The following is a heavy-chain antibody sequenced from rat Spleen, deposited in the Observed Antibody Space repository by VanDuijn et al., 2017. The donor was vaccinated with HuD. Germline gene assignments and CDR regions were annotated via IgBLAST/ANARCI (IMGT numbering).Heavy chain of an antibody. CDR1: GFTFSDYN. D-gene: IGHD1-1*01. J-gene: IGHJ2*01. Sequence: EVQLVESGGGLVQPGRSLKLSCAASGFTFSDYNMAWVRQAPKKGLEWVATIIYDGSSTYYRDSVKGRFTVSRDNAKTTLYLQMDSLRSEDTATYYCARHPDYSNYFDYWGQGVMVTVSS. CDR3: ARHPDYSNYFDY. V-gene: IGHV5S10*01. CDR2: IIYDGSST.